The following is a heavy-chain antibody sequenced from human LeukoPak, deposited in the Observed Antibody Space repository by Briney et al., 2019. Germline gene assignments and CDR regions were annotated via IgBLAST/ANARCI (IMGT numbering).Heavy chain of an antibody. CDR2: ISAYNGNT. CDR3: VRELLGVTFDY. D-gene: IGHD1-26*01. CDR1: GYTFTSYG. J-gene: IGHJ4*02. Sequence: ASVKVSCKASGYTFTSYGISWVRQAPGQGLEWMGWISAYNGNTNYAQKLQGRVIMTTDTSTSTAYMELRSLRSDDTAVYYCVRELLGVTFDYWGQGTLVTVSS. V-gene: IGHV1-18*01.